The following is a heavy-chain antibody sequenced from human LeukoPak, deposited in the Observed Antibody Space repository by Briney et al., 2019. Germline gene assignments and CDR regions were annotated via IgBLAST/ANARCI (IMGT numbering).Heavy chain of an antibody. D-gene: IGHD1-1*01. CDR3: ASRGTTGS. J-gene: IGHJ5*02. Sequence: GGSLRLSCAASGFSFSSYGMHWVRQAPGKGLEWVSTVTGGATDTYYADSVKGRFTISRDNSRNTLYLQMNSLRVEDTAVYYCASRGTTGSWGQGTLVTVSS. CDR1: GFSFSSYG. CDR2: VTGGATDT. V-gene: IGHV3-23*01.